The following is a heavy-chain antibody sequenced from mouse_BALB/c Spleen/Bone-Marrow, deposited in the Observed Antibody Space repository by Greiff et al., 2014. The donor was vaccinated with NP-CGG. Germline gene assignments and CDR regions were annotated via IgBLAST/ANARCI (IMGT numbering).Heavy chain of an antibody. CDR3: ARYWEAY. J-gene: IGHJ3*01. D-gene: IGHD4-1*01. V-gene: IGHV1-7*01. Sequence: QVHVKQSGAELAKPGASVKMSCKVSDYTFTSYWIHWVKQRPGQGLEWIGYIDPRTANTEYSQKFKDKATLTADKSSSTAYMQLSSLTSEDSAVYYCARYWEAYWGQGTLVTVSA. CDR1: DYTFTSYW. CDR2: IDPRTANT.